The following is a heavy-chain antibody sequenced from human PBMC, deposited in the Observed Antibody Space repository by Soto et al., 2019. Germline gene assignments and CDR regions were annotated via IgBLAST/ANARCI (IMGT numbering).Heavy chain of an antibody. CDR1: GFTFSSYW. Sequence: GGSLRLSCAASGFTFSSYWMTWVRQAPGKGLEWVANMKPDGSGKYYVDSVEGRFTISRDNAKNSLYLQLNSLRAEDTAVYYCAKGSTTFDYWGQGTLVNVSS. J-gene: IGHJ4*02. V-gene: IGHV3-7*01. CDR3: AKGSTTFDY. D-gene: IGHD5-12*01. CDR2: MKPDGSGK.